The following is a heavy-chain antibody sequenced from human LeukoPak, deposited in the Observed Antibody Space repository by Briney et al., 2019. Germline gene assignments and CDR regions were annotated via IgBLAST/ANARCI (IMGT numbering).Heavy chain of an antibody. CDR2: ISGGGGST. CDR1: GFPLSSYA. Sequence: GGSLRLSCAASGFPLSSYAMSWVRQAPGKGLEWVSGISGGGGSTFYADSVKGRFTISRDNSKNTLYLQMNSLRAEDTAVYYCVDLYSSNYWGQGTLVTVSS. V-gene: IGHV3-23*01. CDR3: VDLYSSNY. J-gene: IGHJ4*02. D-gene: IGHD6-19*01.